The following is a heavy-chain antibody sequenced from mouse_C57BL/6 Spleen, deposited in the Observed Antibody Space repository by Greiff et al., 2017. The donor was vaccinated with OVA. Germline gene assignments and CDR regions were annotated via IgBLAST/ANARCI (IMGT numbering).Heavy chain of an antibody. CDR1: GYTFTSYW. CDR3: ARTTVVAPYYFDY. Sequence: QVQLQQPGAELVKPGASVKLSCKASGYTFTSYWMHWVKQRPGRGLEWIGRIDPNSGGTKYNEKFKSKATLTVDKPSSTAYMQISSLTSEDSAVYYCARTTVVAPYYFDYWGQGTTLTVSS. V-gene: IGHV1-72*01. CDR2: IDPNSGGT. J-gene: IGHJ2*01. D-gene: IGHD1-1*01.